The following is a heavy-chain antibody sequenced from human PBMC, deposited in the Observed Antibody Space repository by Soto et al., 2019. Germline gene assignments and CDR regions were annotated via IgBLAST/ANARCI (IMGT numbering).Heavy chain of an antibody. V-gene: IGHV4-34*01. Sequence: PSETLSLTCAVYGGSFSGYYWSWIRQPPGKGLEWIGEINHSGGTNYNPSLKSRVTISVDTSKNQFSLKLSSVTAADTAVYYCARVVVVAAHPRPYYYDSSGYPYYFDYWGQGTLVTVSS. CDR3: ARVVVVAAHPRPYYYDSSGYPYYFDY. CDR1: GGSFSGYY. J-gene: IGHJ4*02. CDR2: INHSGGT. D-gene: IGHD3-22*01.